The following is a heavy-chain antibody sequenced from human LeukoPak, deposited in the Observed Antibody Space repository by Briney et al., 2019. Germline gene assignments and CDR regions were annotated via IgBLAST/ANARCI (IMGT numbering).Heavy chain of an antibody. Sequence: PSETLSLTCAVYGGSFSGYYWSWTRQPPGKGLEWIGYIYYSGSTYYNPSLKSRVTISVDTSKNQFSLKLSSVTAADTAVYYCARDEFAYGMDVWGQGTTVTVSS. J-gene: IGHJ6*02. V-gene: IGHV4-34*01. CDR2: IYYSGST. CDR3: ARDEFAYGMDV. CDR1: GGSFSGYY.